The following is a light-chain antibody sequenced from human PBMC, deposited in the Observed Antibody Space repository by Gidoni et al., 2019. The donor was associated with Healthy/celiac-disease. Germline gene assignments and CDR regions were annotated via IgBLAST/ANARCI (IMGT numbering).Light chain of an antibody. Sequence: DIPMTQSPATLSASVGDRVTITFRASQSLSRVLAWYQQKPGKAPKLLIYKASSLESGVPSRFSGSGSVTEFTLTISSLQPDDFATYYCQQYNNYSWTFGQGTKVEIK. CDR1: QSLSRV. CDR3: QQYNNYSWT. CDR2: KAS. J-gene: IGKJ1*01. V-gene: IGKV1-5*03.